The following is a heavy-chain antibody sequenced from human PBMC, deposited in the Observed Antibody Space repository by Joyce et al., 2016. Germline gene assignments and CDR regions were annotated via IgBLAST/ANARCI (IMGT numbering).Heavy chain of an antibody. V-gene: IGHV3-48*03. Sequence: VQLVESGGGLVQPGGYLILSCAASGFIFSSKEMNWVRQAPGKGLEWIAYISRSGDLIHDADSVRGRFTIARDNAGSSLYLQMESLRAEDTAMYYGASPSCAVWGQGSLVTVSS. J-gene: IGHJ4*02. CDR2: ISRSGDLI. CDR3: ASPSCAV. CDR1: GFIFSSKE.